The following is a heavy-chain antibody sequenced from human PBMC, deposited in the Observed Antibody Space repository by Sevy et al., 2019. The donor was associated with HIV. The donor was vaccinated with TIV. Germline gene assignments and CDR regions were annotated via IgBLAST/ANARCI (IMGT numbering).Heavy chain of an antibody. V-gene: IGHV3-21*01. CDR1: GFGFNIYT. CDR3: ARDLLAVTGTVYFDL. CDR2: ISSVGTFI. J-gene: IGHJ4*02. Sequence: GGSLRLSCAASGFGFNIYTMHWVRQAPGKGLEWVASISSVGTFIYYADSVKGRFTISRDDARDSLYVQMNSLRAEDTAIYYCARDLLAVTGTVYFDLWGQGAPVTVSS. D-gene: IGHD6-19*01.